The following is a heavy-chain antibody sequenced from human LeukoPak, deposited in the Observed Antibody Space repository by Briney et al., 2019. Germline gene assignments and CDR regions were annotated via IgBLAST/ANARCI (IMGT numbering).Heavy chain of an antibody. J-gene: IGHJ5*02. V-gene: IGHV4-30-2*01. CDR2: IYHSGST. CDR1: GGSISSGGYS. D-gene: IGHD6-13*01. Sequence: SQTLSLTCAVSGGSISSGGYSWRWIRQPPGKGLEWIGYIYHSGSTYYNPSLKSRVTISVDRSKNQLSLKLSSVTAADTAVYYCARAWHSSSWPINWFDPWGQGTLVTVSS. CDR3: ARAWHSSSWPINWFDP.